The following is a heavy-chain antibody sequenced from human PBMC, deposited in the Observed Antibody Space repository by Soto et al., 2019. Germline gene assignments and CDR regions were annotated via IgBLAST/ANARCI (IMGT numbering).Heavy chain of an antibody. J-gene: IGHJ3*01. D-gene: IGHD3-22*01. CDR2: ISSSSSTI. V-gene: IGHV3-48*01. CDR3: ARDQLYYNDISGRPLNAFDV. Sequence: GGFQRLSCAASGFTFSSYSFNWVRQDPGKGLEWVSYISSSSSTIYYADSVGGRFTISRDNAKNSLYLQMNSLRAEDTAVYYCARDQLYYNDISGRPLNAFDVWGQGTMVTVS. CDR1: GFTFSSYS.